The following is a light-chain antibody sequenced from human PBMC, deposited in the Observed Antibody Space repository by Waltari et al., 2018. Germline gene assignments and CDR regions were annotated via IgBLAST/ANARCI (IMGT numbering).Light chain of an antibody. CDR3: CSNAGSIVIWV. V-gene: IGLV2-11*01. J-gene: IGLJ3*02. CDR1: SGDVGGYNY. CDR2: DVT. Sequence: QSALTQPRSVSGSPGLSVTISCTGTSGDVGGYNYVSWYQHHPGKAPKLLIYDVTKRPSGVPDLYSGSKSGTTASLTISGLQADDEDDYYCCSNAGSIVIWVFGGGTKMTVL.